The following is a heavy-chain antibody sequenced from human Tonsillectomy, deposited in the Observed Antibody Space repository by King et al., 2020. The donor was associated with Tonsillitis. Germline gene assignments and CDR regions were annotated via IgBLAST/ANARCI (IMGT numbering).Heavy chain of an antibody. J-gene: IGHJ4*02. CDR3: TRDPDTSNKIDY. Sequence: VQLVESGGDLVQPGGSLILSCAASGFTFSSHWMHWVRQAPGKGLVWLSNIKNDGSTTSYADSVKGRFTISRDNAKNTLFLQLNSLRVDDTAVYYCTRDPDTSNKIDYWGQGTLVTVSS. V-gene: IGHV3-74*01. CDR1: GFTFSSHW. CDR2: IKNDGSTT. D-gene: IGHD5-18*01.